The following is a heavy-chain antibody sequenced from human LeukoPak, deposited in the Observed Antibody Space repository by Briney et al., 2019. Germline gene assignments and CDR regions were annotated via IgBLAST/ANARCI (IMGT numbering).Heavy chain of an antibody. V-gene: IGHV3-30-3*01. CDR1: GFTFSSYA. CDR2: IAYDGSNK. D-gene: IGHD6-13*01. Sequence: PSGGSLRLSCAASGFTFSSYAMHWVRQAPGKGLEWVARIAYDGSNKNYADSVKGRFTGSRDNSKNTVYLQMISLRAEDTSVYFCARGIAGGFDYWGHGTLVTVSS. CDR3: ARGIAGGFDY. J-gene: IGHJ4*01.